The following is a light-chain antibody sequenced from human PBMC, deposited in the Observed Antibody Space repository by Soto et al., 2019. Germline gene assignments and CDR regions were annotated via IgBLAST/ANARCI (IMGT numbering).Light chain of an antibody. CDR2: AAS. Sequence: VMTQSPSTLSASLGDRATISCRASQNVNSYLNWYQQQPGQAPKLLIYAASSWATGVPARFSGSGSGTEFTLTISSLQPEDFAAYYCQQYYSTPLTFGGGTKVEIK. J-gene: IGKJ4*01. CDR3: QQYYSTPLT. V-gene: IGKV3-15*01. CDR1: QNVNSY.